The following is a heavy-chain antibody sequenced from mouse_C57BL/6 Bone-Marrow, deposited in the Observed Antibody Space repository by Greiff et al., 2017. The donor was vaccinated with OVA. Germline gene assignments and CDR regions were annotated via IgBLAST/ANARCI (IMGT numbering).Heavy chain of an antibody. V-gene: IGHV5-2*01. CDR3: ARHRDYYGSSYWYFDV. CDR1: EYEFPSHD. CDR2: INSDGGST. D-gene: IGHD1-1*01. Sequence: EVKLMESGGGLVQPGESLKLSCESNEYEFPSHDMSWVRKTPEKRLELVAAINSDGGSTYYPDTMERRFIISRDNTKKTLYLQMSSLRSEDTALYYCARHRDYYGSSYWYFDVWGTGTTVTVSS. J-gene: IGHJ1*03.